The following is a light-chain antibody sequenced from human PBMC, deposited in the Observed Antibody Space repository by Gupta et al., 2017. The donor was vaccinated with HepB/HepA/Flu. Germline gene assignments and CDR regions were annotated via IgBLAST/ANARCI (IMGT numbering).Light chain of an antibody. V-gene: IGKV3-11*01. CDR3: QQRSDWPRT. CDR2: NAL. CDR1: QGVGFD. J-gene: IGKJ1*01. Sequence: ETVFTQCLASLSLSPGDRATLSCRASQGVGFDLAWFQQRPGQAPRLLIYNALHRATDIPPRFSGSGSGTDFTLTISSLEPEDFAVYFCQQRSDWPRTFGQGTKVEIK.